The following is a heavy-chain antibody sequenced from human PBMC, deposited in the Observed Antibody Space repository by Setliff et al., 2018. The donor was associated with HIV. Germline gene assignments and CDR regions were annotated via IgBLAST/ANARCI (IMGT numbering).Heavy chain of an antibody. CDR2: IIPIVDIA. V-gene: IGHV1-69*10. Sequence: SVKVSCKASGGTFSSYGISWVRQAPGQGLEWMGGIIPIVDIANYAQKFQGRVTITADKSTSTAYMELSSLKSDDTAVYYCARGPEEGDCSGGSCYGNFDPWGQGTLVTVSS. D-gene: IGHD2-15*01. CDR1: GGTFSSYG. CDR3: ARGPEEGDCSGGSCYGNFDP. J-gene: IGHJ5*02.